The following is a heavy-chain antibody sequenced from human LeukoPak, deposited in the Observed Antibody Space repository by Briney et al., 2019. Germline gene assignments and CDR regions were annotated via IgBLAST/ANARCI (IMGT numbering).Heavy chain of an antibody. D-gene: IGHD1-7*01. CDR2: ISSSSSYI. J-gene: IGHJ4*02. V-gene: IGHV3-21*04. CDR3: AKDLEITGTTLFDY. CDR1: GFTFSSYI. Sequence: PGGSLRLSCAASGFTFSSYIMNWVRQAPGKGLEWVSSISSSSSYIYYADSVKGRFTISRDNAKNSLYLQMNSLRAEDTAVYYCAKDLEITGTTLFDYWGQGTLVTVSS.